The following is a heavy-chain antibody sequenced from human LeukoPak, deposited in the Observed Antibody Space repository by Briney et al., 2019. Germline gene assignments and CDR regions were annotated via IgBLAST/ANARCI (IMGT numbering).Heavy chain of an antibody. CDR2: ISGSGGST. D-gene: IGHD6-19*01. CDR3: AKMVHTEQWLVPFDY. J-gene: IGHJ4*02. V-gene: IGHV3-23*01. CDR1: GFTFSNFA. Sequence: GGSLRLSCAASGFTFSNFAMNWVRQAPGKGLEWVSTISGSGGSTYYADSVKGRFTISRDNSKNTLYLQMNSLRAEDTTVYYCAKMVHTEQWLVPFDYWGQGTLVTVSS.